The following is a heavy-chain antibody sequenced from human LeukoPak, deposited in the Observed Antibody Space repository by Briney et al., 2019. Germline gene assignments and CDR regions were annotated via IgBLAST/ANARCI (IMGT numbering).Heavy chain of an antibody. D-gene: IGHD3-10*01. CDR1: GYTLTELS. J-gene: IGHJ5*02. Sequence: ASVKVSCKVSGYTLTELSMHWVRQAPGKGLEWMGGFDPEDGETIYAQKFQGRVTMTRNTSINTAYMELSSLRSEDTAVYYCVREDYYGSGSFSNWFDPWGQGTLVTVSS. CDR3: VREDYYGSGSFSNWFDP. V-gene: IGHV1-24*01. CDR2: FDPEDGET.